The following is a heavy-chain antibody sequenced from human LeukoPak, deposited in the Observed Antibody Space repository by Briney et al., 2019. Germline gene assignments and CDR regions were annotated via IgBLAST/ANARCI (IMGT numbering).Heavy chain of an antibody. Sequence: GGSLRLSCAASGFPFSSYGMHWVRQAPGKGLEWVAVIWYDGSNKYYADSVKGRFTISRDNSKNTLYLQMNSLRAEDTAVYYCAKGGTSKQWLVGGTFDIWGQGTMVTVSS. CDR2: IWYDGSNK. CDR1: GFPFSSYG. V-gene: IGHV3-33*06. CDR3: AKGGTSKQWLVGGTFDI. D-gene: IGHD6-19*01. J-gene: IGHJ3*02.